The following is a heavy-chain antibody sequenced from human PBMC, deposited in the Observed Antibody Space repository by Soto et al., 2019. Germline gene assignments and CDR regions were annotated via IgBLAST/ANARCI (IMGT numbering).Heavy chain of an antibody. D-gene: IGHD1-26*01. CDR1: GFTFSSYG. CDR2: ISYDGSNK. V-gene: IGHV3-30*18. CDR3: AKESTKTYSGSYPLDY. Sequence: PGGSLRLSCAASGFTFSSYGMHWVRQAPGKGLEWVAVISYDGSNKYYADSVKGRFTISRDNSKNTLYLQMNSLRAEDTAVYYCAKESTKTYSGSYPLDYWGQGTLVTVSS. J-gene: IGHJ4*02.